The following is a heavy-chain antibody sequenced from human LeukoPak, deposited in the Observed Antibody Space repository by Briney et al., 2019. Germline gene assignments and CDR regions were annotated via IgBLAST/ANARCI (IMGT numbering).Heavy chain of an antibody. Sequence: GGSLRLSCVASGFTFSNYAMSWVRQAPGKGLEWVSAICGSGGCTHYADSVKGRFTISRDNSKTALYLQMNSLRAEDTAVYYCAKTRPAYYDYWGQGTLVTVSS. V-gene: IGHV3-23*01. J-gene: IGHJ4*02. CDR3: AKTRPAYYDY. D-gene: IGHD1-14*01. CDR1: GFTFSNYA. CDR2: ICGSGGCT.